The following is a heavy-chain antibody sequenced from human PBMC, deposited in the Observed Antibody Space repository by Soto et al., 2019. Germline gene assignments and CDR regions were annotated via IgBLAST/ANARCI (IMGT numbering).Heavy chain of an antibody. J-gene: IGHJ2*01. CDR3: ARTSYCDRWRDWYFYL. D-gene: IGHD4-17*01. CDR1: GGSISSSSDY. V-gene: IGHV4-39*01. Sequence: QLQVQESGPGLVKPSETLSLTCTVSGGSISSSSDYWGWIRQPPGKGLEWIGTIHYSGSTYYNPSIKSRVTISIATSKNQFSAKLTSVTADDTAVYFCARTSYCDRWRDWYFYLWGRGILVTVS. CDR2: IHYSGST.